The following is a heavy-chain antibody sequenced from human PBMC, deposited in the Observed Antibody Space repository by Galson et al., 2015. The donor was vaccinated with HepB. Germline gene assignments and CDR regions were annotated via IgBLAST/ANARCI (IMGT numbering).Heavy chain of an antibody. CDR1: GFTFSSYW. V-gene: IGHV3-7*03. CDR2: IKEDGSEK. J-gene: IGHJ3*02. CDR3: ARGNTRGDAFDI. Sequence: SLRLSCAASGFTFSSYWMSWVRQAPGKGLEWAANIKEDGSEKYYVDSVKGRFTISRDNAKNSLYLQMNSLRAEDTAVYYCARGNTRGDAFDIWGQGTMVIVSS. D-gene: IGHD3-3*01.